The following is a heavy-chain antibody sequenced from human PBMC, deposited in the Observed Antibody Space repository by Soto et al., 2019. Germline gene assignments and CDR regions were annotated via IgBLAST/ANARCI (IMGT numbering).Heavy chain of an antibody. CDR3: ARIVVDQYSSGGPLSY. J-gene: IGHJ4*02. D-gene: IGHD6-19*01. Sequence: QVQLVQSGAEVKKPGASVKVSCKASGYTFTSYGISWVRQAPGQGLEWMGWISAYNGNTNYAQKLQGRVTMTTDTSTSTAYMELRSLISDDTAVYYCARIVVDQYSSGGPLSYWGQGTLVTVSS. V-gene: IGHV1-18*01. CDR1: GYTFTSYG. CDR2: ISAYNGNT.